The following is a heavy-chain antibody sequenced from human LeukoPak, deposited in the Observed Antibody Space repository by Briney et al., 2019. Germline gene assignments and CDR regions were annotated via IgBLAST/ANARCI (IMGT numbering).Heavy chain of an antibody. V-gene: IGHV4-30-2*01. CDR1: GGSISSGGYY. Sequence: PSQTLSLTCTVSGGSISSGGYYWSWIRQPPGKGLEWIGYIYHSGSTYYNPSLKSRVTISVDRSKNQFSLKLSSVTAADTAVYYCARDKDIPHLNGAFDIWGQGTMVTVSS. CDR3: ARDKDIPHLNGAFDI. J-gene: IGHJ3*02. CDR2: IYHSGST. D-gene: IGHD2-15*01.